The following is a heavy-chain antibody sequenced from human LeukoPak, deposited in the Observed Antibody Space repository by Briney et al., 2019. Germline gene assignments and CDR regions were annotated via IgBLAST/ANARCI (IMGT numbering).Heavy chain of an antibody. CDR1: GFAFSGYG. Sequence: GSPLGLSCATSGFAFSGYGMHWGGQAPGKGLEGVAVIWYDGSNKYYADSVKGRFTISRDNSKSTLYLQMNSLRVEDTAVYYCARAYYDSSGHYEYYFDYWGRGTLVTVAS. J-gene: IGHJ4*02. CDR2: IWYDGSNK. D-gene: IGHD3-22*01. CDR3: ARAYYDSSGHYEYYFDY. V-gene: IGHV3-33*01.